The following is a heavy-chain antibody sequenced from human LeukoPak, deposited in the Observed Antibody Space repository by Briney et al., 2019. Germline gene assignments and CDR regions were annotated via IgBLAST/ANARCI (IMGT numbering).Heavy chain of an antibody. CDR3: AKVGYHDASGHFYYMDV. V-gene: IGHV3-30*02. D-gene: IGHD3-22*01. CDR2: IYYDGRNA. J-gene: IGHJ6*03. CDR1: GFTFNSYG. Sequence: GGSLRLSCAASGFTFNSYGMYWVRQAPGKGLEWVAFIYYDGRNAYYADSVKGRFTISRDNSKNTLYLQTNSLRTEDTAVYHCAKVGYHDASGHFYYMDVWGNGTTVTVSS.